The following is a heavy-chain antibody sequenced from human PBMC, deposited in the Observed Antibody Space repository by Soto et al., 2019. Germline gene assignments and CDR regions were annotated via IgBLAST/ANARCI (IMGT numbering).Heavy chain of an antibody. CDR2: ISSSSSYI. V-gene: IGHV3-21*01. CDR3: IAARPVSDY. CDR1: GFTFSSYS. D-gene: IGHD6-6*01. J-gene: IGHJ4*02. Sequence: EVQLVESGGGLVKPGGSLRLSCAASGFTFSSYSMNWVRQAPGKGLEWVSSISSSSSYIYYADSVKGRFTISRDNAKNALYLQMNSLRAEVTAVYYCIAARPVSDYWGQGTLVTVSS.